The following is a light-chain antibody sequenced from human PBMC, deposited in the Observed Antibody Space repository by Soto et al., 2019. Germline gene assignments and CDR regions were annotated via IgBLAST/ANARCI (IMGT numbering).Light chain of an antibody. J-gene: IGKJ3*01. Sequence: IQMTQSPSTLSASVGDRVTISCRASQSISSWLAWYQHKPGKAPKLLISKASSLQSGVPSRVSGSGSGTEFALTISCLQPDDFATSYCQQYNSYSSFGPGTKVDIK. CDR1: QSISSW. CDR3: QQYNSYSS. V-gene: IGKV1-5*03. CDR2: KAS.